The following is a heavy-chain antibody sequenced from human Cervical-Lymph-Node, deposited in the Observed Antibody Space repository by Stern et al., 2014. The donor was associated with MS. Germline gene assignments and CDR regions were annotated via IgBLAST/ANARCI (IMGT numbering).Heavy chain of an antibody. Sequence: QLVESGGGLVQPGRSLRISCAASGFLFDDYAMHWVRQAPGKGLEWVSTISWNSAIIGYADSVKGRFTISRDNAKNSLYLQMDSLRAEDTAFYYCTKGGESTSDSWGQGTLVTVSS. D-gene: IGHD4-17*01. V-gene: IGHV3-9*01. CDR1: GFLFDDYA. J-gene: IGHJ4*02. CDR2: ISWNSAII. CDR3: TKGGESTSDS.